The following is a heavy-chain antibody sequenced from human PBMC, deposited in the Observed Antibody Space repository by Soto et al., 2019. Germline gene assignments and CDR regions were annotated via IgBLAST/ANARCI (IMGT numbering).Heavy chain of an antibody. CDR1: GGTFSSYA. V-gene: IGHV1-69*12. CDR2: IIPIFGTA. J-gene: IGHJ6*02. Sequence: QVQLVQSGAEVKKPGSSVKVSCKASGGTFSSYAISWVRQAPGQGLEWMGGIIPIFGTANYAQKFRGRVTITADESTSTAYMELSSLRSEDTAVYYCARVPTQRLWLYDGMDVWGQGTTVTVSS. D-gene: IGHD5-18*01. CDR3: ARVPTQRLWLYDGMDV.